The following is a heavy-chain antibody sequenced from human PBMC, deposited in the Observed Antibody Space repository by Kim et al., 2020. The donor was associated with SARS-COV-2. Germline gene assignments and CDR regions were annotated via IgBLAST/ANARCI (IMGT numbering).Heavy chain of an antibody. D-gene: IGHD3-10*01. CDR1: GFTFSSYG. V-gene: IGHV3-33*05. CDR2: ISYDGSNK. J-gene: IGHJ4*02. Sequence: GGSLRLSCAASGFTFSSYGMHWVRQAPGKGLEWVAVISYDGSNKYYADSVKGRFTISRDNSKNTLYLQMNSLRAEDTAVYYCARDGYHGPFDYWGQGTLVTVSS. CDR3: ARDGYHGPFDY.